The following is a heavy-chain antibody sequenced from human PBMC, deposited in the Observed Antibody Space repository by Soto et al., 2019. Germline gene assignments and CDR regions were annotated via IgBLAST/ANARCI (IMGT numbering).Heavy chain of an antibody. CDR3: ARQRAWNDAFDL. Sequence: EVQLVQTGPEVKKPGESLKISCKGFGYCFTTYWIGWVRQLPGKGLEWMGVIYPADSDTRYSPSFEGQVTFSADKSLTTAYLQWSSLKASDTARYFCARQRAWNDAFDLWGQGTLVTVSS. D-gene: IGHD1-1*01. CDR2: IYPADSDT. CDR1: GYCFTTYW. V-gene: IGHV5-51*01. J-gene: IGHJ4*02.